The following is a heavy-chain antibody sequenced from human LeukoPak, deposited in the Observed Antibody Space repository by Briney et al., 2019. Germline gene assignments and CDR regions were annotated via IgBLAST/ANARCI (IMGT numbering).Heavy chain of an antibody. CDR3: ARVTVAAAIYYYGMDV. CDR1: GYTFTGYY. D-gene: IGHD6-13*01. J-gene: IGHJ6*02. Sequence: ASVKVSCKASGYTFTGYYMHWVRQAPGQGLEWMGWISAYNGNTNYAQKLQGRVTMTTDTSTSTAYMELRSLRSDDTAVYYCARVTVAAAIYYYGMDVWGQGTTVTVSS. V-gene: IGHV1-18*04. CDR2: ISAYNGNT.